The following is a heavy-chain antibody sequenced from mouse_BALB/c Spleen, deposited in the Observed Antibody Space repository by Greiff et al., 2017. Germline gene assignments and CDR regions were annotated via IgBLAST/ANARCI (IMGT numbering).Heavy chain of an antibody. CDR2: IDPANGNT. D-gene: IGHD1-1*01. Sequence: VQLQQSGAELVKPGASVKLSCTASGFNIKDTYMHWVKQRPEQGLEWIGRIDPANGNTKYDPKFQGKATITADTSSNTAYLQLSSLTSEDTAVYYCARGSRYGGYYAMDCWGQGTSVTVSS. CDR1: GFNIKDTY. CDR3: ARGSRYGGYYAMDC. J-gene: IGHJ4*01. V-gene: IGHV14-3*02.